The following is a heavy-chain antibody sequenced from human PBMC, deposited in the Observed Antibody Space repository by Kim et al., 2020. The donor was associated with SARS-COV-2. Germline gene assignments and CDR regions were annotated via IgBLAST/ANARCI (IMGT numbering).Heavy chain of an antibody. V-gene: IGHV2-5*02. J-gene: IGHJ4*02. D-gene: IGHD3-3*01. Sequence: SGPTLVNPTQTLTLTCSFSGFSLNTPQVGVGWIRQSPTGALEWLAPFYWEDDKRFSPSLQSRLSITKDTSKNQVVITLSNMDPVDTGTYYCAHLRDDFGPFDSWGQGALVTVSS. CDR1: GFSLNTPQVG. CDR2: FYWEDDK. CDR3: AHLRDDFGPFDS.